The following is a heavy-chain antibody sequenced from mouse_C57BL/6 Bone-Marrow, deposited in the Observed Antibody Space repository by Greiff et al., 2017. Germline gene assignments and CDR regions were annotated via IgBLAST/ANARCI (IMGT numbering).Heavy chain of an antibody. CDR2: IDPENGDT. V-gene: IGHV14-4*01. CDR3: TTEGGNYGSAMDY. Sequence: VQLQQSGAELVRPGASVKLSCTASGFNIKDDYMHWVKQRPEQGLEWIGWIDPENGDTEYASKFQGKATITADTSSNTAYLQLSSLTSEDTAVYYCTTEGGNYGSAMDYWGQGTSVTVSS. D-gene: IGHD2-1*01. J-gene: IGHJ4*01. CDR1: GFNIKDDY.